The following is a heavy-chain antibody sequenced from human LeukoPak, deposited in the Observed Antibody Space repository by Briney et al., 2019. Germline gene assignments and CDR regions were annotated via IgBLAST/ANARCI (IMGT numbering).Heavy chain of an antibody. Sequence: GGSLRLSCAASGFTFSSYGMHWVRQAPGKGLEWVAFIRYDGSNKYYADSVKGRITVSRDNSKNTLYLQMNSLRAEDTAVYYCAKAYYFDSSGYYYGDAFHIWGQGTLVTVSS. J-gene: IGHJ3*02. V-gene: IGHV3-30*02. CDR3: AKAYYFDSSGYYYGDAFHI. D-gene: IGHD3-22*01. CDR2: IRYDGSNK. CDR1: GFTFSSYG.